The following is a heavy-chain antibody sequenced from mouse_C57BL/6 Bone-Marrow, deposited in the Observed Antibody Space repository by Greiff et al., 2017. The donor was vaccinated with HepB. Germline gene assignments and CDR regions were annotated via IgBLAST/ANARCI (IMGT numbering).Heavy chain of an antibody. V-gene: IGHV1-63*01. Sequence: VQLQESGAELVRPGTSVKMPCKASGYTFTNYWIGWAKQRPGHGLEWIGDIYPGGGYTNYNEKFKGKATLTADKSSSTAYMQFSSLTSEDSAIYYCARWGYYFDYWGQGTTLTVSS. J-gene: IGHJ2*01. CDR3: ARWGYYFDY. CDR2: IYPGGGYT. CDR1: GYTFTNYW.